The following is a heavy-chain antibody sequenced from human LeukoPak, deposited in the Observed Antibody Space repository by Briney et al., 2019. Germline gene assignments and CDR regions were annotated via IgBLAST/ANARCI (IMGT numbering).Heavy chain of an antibody. D-gene: IGHD6-13*01. J-gene: IGHJ4*02. CDR1: GFTFSSYD. CDR2: ISSRGSTI. CDR3: ARDLYTSSWFAFDS. V-gene: IGHV3-48*03. Sequence: PGGSLRLSCAASGFTFSSYDMNWVRQGPGAGLEGVSYISSRGSTIYYADSVKGRFTISRDNAKNSLYLQMNSLRAEDAAVYYCARDLYTSSWFAFDSWGQGTLVTVSS.